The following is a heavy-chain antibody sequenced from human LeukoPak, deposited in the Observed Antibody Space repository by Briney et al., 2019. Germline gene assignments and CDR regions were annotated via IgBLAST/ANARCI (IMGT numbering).Heavy chain of an antibody. V-gene: IGHV3-9*01. Sequence: GGSLRLSCAASGFTFDDYAMHWVRQAPGKGLEWVSGISWNSGSIGYADSAKGRFTISRDNAKNSLYLQMNSLRAEDTALYYCAKDIYFDWLPCAFDIWGQGTMVTVSS. CDR1: GFTFDDYA. D-gene: IGHD3-9*01. J-gene: IGHJ3*02. CDR2: ISWNSGSI. CDR3: AKDIYFDWLPCAFDI.